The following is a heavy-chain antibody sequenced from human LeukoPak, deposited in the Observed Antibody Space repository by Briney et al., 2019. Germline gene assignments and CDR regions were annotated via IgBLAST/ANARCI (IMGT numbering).Heavy chain of an antibody. CDR3: ARIAVQTSTQFDY. Sequence: GGSLRLSCAASGFSFSSYWMSWVRQAPGKGLEWVANIKEDGTKEDYVDSVKGRFTISRDNAKNSLYLQMNSLRAEDTAVYYCARIAVQTSTQFDYWGQGTLVTVSS. CDR1: GFSFSSYW. D-gene: IGHD6-19*01. J-gene: IGHJ4*02. CDR2: IKEDGTKE. V-gene: IGHV3-7*01.